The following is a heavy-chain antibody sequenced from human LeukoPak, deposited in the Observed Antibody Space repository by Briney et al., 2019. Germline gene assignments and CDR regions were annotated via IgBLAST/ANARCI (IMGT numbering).Heavy chain of an antibody. CDR1: GGSVSSTNW. CDR2: VHLDGRT. J-gene: IGHJ4*02. D-gene: IGHD6-25*01. Sequence: SETLSLTCGVSGGSVSSTNWWTWIRQPPGKGLEWIGEVHLDGRTIFNPSLKSRLTMSVDLSENHVSLKLTPVTAADTAAYYCAREGGFYRPLDYSGQGTLVTVSS. CDR3: AREGGFYRPLDY. V-gene: IGHV4-4*02.